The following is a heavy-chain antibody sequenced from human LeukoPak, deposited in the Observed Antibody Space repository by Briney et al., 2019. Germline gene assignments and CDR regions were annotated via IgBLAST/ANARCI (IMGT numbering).Heavy chain of an antibody. CDR3: ARDRGESAFDY. CDR1: GGSISSYY. J-gene: IGHJ4*02. Sequence: SETLSLTCTVSGGSISSYYWSWIRQPPGKGLEWIGYIYYSGSTNYNPSLKSRVTISVDTSKNQFSLKLTSVTAADTAVYYCARDRGESAFDYWGQGTLVTVSS. CDR2: IYYSGST. D-gene: IGHD3-10*01. V-gene: IGHV4-59*12.